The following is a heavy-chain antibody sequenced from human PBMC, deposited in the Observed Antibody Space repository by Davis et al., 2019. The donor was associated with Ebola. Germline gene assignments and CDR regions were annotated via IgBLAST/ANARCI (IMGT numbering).Heavy chain of an antibody. Sequence: GESLKISCEASGFTFSNYWMSWVRQAPGKGLEWVANIKQDRSETYYVGSVKGRFTISRDNSKNSLYLQMNSLRAEDTAVYYCARGAIGYDLGDYWGQGTLVTVSS. CDR3: ARGAIGYDLGDY. D-gene: IGHD5-12*01. CDR2: IKQDRSET. J-gene: IGHJ4*02. V-gene: IGHV3-7*04. CDR1: GFTFSNYW.